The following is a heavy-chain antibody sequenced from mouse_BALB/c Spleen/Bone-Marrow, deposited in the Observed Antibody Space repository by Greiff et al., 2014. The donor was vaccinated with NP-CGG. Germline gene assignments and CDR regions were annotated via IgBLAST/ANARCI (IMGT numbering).Heavy chain of an antibody. CDR3: ARHAYYDQTEVSFVY. V-gene: IGHV5-9-2*01. CDR1: GFTFSNYG. D-gene: IGHD2-4*01. J-gene: IGHJ3*01. Sequence: ESGGGLVKSGGSLKLSCAASGFTFSNYGMSWVRQTPEKRLEWVATISGGGSYTFYSDSVRGRFTISRDNAKNNLHLQLSSLRSEDTALYYCARHAYYDQTEVSFVYWGQGTLVTVSA. CDR2: ISGGGSYT.